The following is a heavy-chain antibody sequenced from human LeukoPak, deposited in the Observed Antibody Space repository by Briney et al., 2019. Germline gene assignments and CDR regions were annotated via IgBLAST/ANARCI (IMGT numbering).Heavy chain of an antibody. CDR1: GLTFSDAW. D-gene: IGHD6-19*01. Sequence: GGSLRLSCVASGLTFSDAWMSWVRQAPGKGLEWVGRIKSETDGGTTDYAAPVKGRFTISRDDSKSTVSLQMNSLQSEDTAVYYCTSSSAEEWLFDCWGQGTLVTVSS. CDR2: IKSETDGGTT. V-gene: IGHV3-15*01. CDR3: TSSSAEEWLFDC. J-gene: IGHJ4*02.